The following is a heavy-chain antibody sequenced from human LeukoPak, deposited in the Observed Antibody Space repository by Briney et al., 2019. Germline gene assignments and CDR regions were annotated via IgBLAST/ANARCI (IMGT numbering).Heavy chain of an antibody. CDR1: GFTFSSYG. Sequence: GGSLRLSCAASGFTFSSYGMHWVRQAPGKGLEWVAVISYDGSNEYYADSVKGRFTISRDSSKNTLYLQMNSLRAEDTAVYYCAKATTRHLFDPWGQGTLVTVSS. CDR3: AKATTRHLFDP. D-gene: IGHD4-11*01. CDR2: ISYDGSNE. J-gene: IGHJ5*02. V-gene: IGHV3-30*18.